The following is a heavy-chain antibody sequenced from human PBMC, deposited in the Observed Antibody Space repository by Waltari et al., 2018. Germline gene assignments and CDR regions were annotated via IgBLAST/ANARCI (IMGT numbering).Heavy chain of an antibody. CDR1: GGTFSSYA. CDR2: IIPILRIA. V-gene: IGHV1-69*04. D-gene: IGHD2-2*01. J-gene: IGHJ6*02. CDR3: ASCSSTSCYAYYYYGMDV. Sequence: QVQLVQSGAEVKKPGSSVKVSCKASGGTFSSYAISWVRSSPGPGLEWMGRIIPILRIANYAQKFQGRVTITADKSTSTAYMELSSLRSEDTAVYYCASCSSTSCYAYYYYGMDVWGQGTTVTVSS.